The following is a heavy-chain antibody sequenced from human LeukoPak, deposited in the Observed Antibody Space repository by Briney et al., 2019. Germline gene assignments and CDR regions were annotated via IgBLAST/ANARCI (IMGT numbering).Heavy chain of an antibody. J-gene: IGHJ5*02. Sequence: RASETLSLTCAVYGGSFSDYYWSWIRQPPGKGLEWIGEINHSGSTNYNPSLKSRVTISVDTSKNQFSLKLSSVTAADTAVYYCARGGANYDFWSGYYRGIWFDPWGQGTLVTVSS. CDR3: ARGGANYDFWSGYYRGIWFDP. CDR1: GGSFSDYY. V-gene: IGHV4-34*01. D-gene: IGHD3-3*01. CDR2: INHSGST.